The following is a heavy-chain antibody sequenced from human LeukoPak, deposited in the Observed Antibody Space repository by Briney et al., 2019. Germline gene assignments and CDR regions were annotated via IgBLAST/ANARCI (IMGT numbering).Heavy chain of an antibody. CDR2: ISSDGRKP. CDR3: ARDFGYASGTYMVY. Sequence: GGSLRLSCEASGFTFNNYAMQWVRQAPGRGLEWVAVISSDGRKPYYADAVKGRFTISRDNSKNTVYTQMNGLRAEDTAMYYCARDFGYASGTYMVYWGQGTLVTVSS. D-gene: IGHD1-26*01. V-gene: IGHV3-30*04. J-gene: IGHJ4*02. CDR1: GFTFNNYA.